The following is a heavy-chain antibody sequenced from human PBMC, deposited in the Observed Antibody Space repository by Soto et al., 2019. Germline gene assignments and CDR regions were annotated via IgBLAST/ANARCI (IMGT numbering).Heavy chain of an antibody. V-gene: IGHV3-7*01. CDR2: IKQDGGEK. CDR1: GFTFSNHW. D-gene: IGHD2-2*01. Sequence: EVQVVESGGGLVQPGGSLRLSCAASGFTFSNHWMTWVRQAPGKGLEWVANIKQDGGEKYYVDSVKGRFTLSRDNANNRLYLQMSSLRAEDTAVYYCARDSAYCRCTSCYLSYFYYMDVWCKGTTVTVSS. CDR3: ARDSAYCRCTSCYLSYFYYMDV. J-gene: IGHJ6*03.